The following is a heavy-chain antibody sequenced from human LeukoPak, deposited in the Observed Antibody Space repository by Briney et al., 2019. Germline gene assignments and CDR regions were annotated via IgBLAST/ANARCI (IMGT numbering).Heavy chain of an antibody. CDR2: IYYSGST. J-gene: IGHJ5*02. D-gene: IGHD6-13*01. V-gene: IGHV4-39*07. Sequence: SETLSLTCTVSGGSISSSGYYWGWIRQPPGKGLEWIGSIYYSGSTYYNPSLKSRVTISVDTSKNQFSLKLSSVTAADTAVYYCAREDSSSWYKEDWFDPWGQGTLVTVSS. CDR3: AREDSSSWYKEDWFDP. CDR1: GGSISSSGYY.